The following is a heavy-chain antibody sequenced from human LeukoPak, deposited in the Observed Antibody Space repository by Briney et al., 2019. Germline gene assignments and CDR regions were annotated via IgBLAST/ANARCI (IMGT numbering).Heavy chain of an antibody. CDR1: GYTFTSYA. V-gene: IGHV7-4-1*02. CDR2: INTNTGNP. Sequence: ASVKVSCKASGYTFTSYAMNWVRQAPGQGLEWMGWINTNTGNPTYAQGFTGRFVFSLDTSVSTAYLQISSLKAEDTAVYYCARERSSSWYDWFDPWGQGTLVTVSS. J-gene: IGHJ5*02. D-gene: IGHD6-13*01. CDR3: ARERSSSWYDWFDP.